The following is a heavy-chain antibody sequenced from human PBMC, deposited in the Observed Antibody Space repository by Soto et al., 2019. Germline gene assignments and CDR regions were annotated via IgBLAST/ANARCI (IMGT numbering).Heavy chain of an antibody. V-gene: IGHV1-2*02. J-gene: IGHJ4*02. CDR2: INPVSGVT. CDR3: ARESEDLTSNFDY. Sequence: ASVKVSCKASGYIFTAFFIHWVRQAPGQGLEWMGWINPVSGVTKSEQKFQGRVAMTRDTSIRTFYLELSRLTSDDTAVYYCARESEDLTSNFDYWGQGTLVTVSS. CDR1: GYIFTAFF.